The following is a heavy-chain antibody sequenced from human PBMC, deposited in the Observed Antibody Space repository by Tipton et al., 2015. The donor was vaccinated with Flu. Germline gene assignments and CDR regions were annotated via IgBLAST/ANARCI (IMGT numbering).Heavy chain of an antibody. D-gene: IGHD3-10*01. CDR1: GGSISRYY. V-gene: IGHV4-4*07. CDR3: ARDILLLSWFDP. Sequence: TLSLTCTVSGGSISRYYWSWIRQPAGKGLEWIGRIYTRGSTNYNPSLKSRVTMSVDTSKKQFSLKLSSVTAADAAVYYCARDILLLSWFDPWGQGTLVTVSS. CDR2: IYTRGST. J-gene: IGHJ5*02.